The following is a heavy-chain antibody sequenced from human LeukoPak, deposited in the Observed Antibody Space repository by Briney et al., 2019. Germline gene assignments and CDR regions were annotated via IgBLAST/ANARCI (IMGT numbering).Heavy chain of an antibody. V-gene: IGHV4-38-2*01. J-gene: IGHJ5*02. CDR1: GYSISSGYY. CDR3: XXXXXXXXXSXXXXXXXLXXXXXX. D-gene: IGHD4-11*01. CDR2: IYHSGST. Sequence: PSETLSLTCAASGYSISSGYYWGWIRQPPGKGLEWIGXIYHSGSTYYNPSLKSRVTISVDTSKNQFSLKLSSVTAAVTAVYYCXXXXXXXXXSXXXXXXXLXXXXXXXXQGTLVTVXS.